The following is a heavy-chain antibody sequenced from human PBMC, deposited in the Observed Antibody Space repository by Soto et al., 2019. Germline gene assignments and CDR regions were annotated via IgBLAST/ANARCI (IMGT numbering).Heavy chain of an antibody. CDR3: AKGDVMITFGGVIVIARYYYYGMDV. V-gene: IGHV3-23*01. CDR2: ISGSGGST. Sequence: LRLSCAASGFTFSSYAMSWVRQAPGKGLEWVSAISGSGGSTYYADSVKGRFTISRDNSKNTLYLQMNSLRAEDTAVYYCAKGDVMITFGGVIVIARYYYYGMDVWGQGTTVTVSS. J-gene: IGHJ6*02. CDR1: GFTFSSYA. D-gene: IGHD3-16*02.